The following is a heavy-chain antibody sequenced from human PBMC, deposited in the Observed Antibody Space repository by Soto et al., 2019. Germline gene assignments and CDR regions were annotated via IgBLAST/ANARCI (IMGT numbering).Heavy chain of an antibody. CDR1: GVSISSYY. CDR3: ARQLGLGALYWFDP. CDR2: IYYSGST. J-gene: IGHJ5*02. V-gene: IGHV4-59*08. D-gene: IGHD3-10*01. Sequence: SDTLSLTWTVSGVSISSYYWSWILQPPGKGLEWIGYIYYSGSTNYNPSLKSRVTISVDTSKNQFSLKLSSVTAADTAVYYGARQLGLGALYWFDPWGQRTLVTVSS.